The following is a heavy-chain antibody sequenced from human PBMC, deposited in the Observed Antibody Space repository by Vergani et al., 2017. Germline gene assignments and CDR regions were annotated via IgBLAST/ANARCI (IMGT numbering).Heavy chain of an antibody. CDR1: GFTFSSYG. D-gene: IGHD5-12*01. CDR3: AKVDIVAYYYYMDV. J-gene: IGHJ6*03. V-gene: IGHV3-30*18. Sequence: QVQLVQSGAEVKKPGSSVKVSCKASGFTFSSYGMHWVRQAPGKGLEWVAVISYDGSNKYYADSVKGRFTISRDNSKNTLYLQMNSLRAEDTAVYYCAKVDIVAYYYYMDVWGKGTTVTVSS. CDR2: ISYDGSNK.